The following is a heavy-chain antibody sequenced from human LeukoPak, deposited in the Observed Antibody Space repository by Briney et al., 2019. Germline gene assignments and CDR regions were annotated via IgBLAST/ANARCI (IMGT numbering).Heavy chain of an antibody. J-gene: IGHJ4*02. CDR3: ARRYMVRGVYDLFFDY. CDR2: INHSGST. D-gene: IGHD3-10*01. CDR1: GGSFSGYY. V-gene: IGHV4-34*01. Sequence: PSETLSLTCAVYGGSFSGYYWSWIRQPPGKGLEWIGEINHSGSTNYNPSLKSRVTISVDTSKNQFSLKLSSVTAADTAVYYCARRYMVRGVYDLFFDYWGQGTLVTVSS.